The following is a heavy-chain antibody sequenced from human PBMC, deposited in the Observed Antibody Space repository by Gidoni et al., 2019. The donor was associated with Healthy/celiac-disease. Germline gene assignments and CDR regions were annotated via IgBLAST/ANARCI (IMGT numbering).Heavy chain of an antibody. V-gene: IGHV4-30-4*01. J-gene: IGHJ3*02. CDR2: IYYSGST. CDR3: ARDSGVDAFDI. D-gene: IGHD3-10*01. CDR1: GGSISSGDDY. Sequence: QGQLQESGPGLVKPSQTLSLTGTVSGGSISSGDDYWSWIRQPPGKGLEWIGYIYYSGSTYYNPSLKSRVIISVDTSKNQFSLKLSSVTAADTAVYYCARDSGVDAFDIWGQGTLVTVSS.